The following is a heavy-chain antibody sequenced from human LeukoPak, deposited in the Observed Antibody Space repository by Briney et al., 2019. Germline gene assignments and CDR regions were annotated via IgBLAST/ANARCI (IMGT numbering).Heavy chain of an antibody. CDR1: GASISSGGYY. D-gene: IGHD5-24*01. V-gene: IGHV4-31*03. CDR3: ARDRGGYNRFDS. J-gene: IGHJ4*02. Sequence: PSQTLSLTCTVSGASISSGGYYWSWIRQHPGKGLEWIAYIYSSGTTSYNPSLKSRITLPVDTSKNQFSLMLTSVTTADTAVYYCARDRGGYNRFDSWGQGALVTVSS. CDR2: IYSSGTT.